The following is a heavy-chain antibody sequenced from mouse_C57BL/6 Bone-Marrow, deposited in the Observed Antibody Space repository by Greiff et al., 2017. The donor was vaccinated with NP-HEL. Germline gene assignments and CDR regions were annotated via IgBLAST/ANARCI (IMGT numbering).Heavy chain of an antibody. CDR1: GFTFTDYY. CDR2: IRHKANGYTT. CDR3: ARYIPPFTRDYAMGY. J-gene: IGHJ4*01. Sequence: EVKLQESGGGLVQPGGSLSLSCAASGFTFTDYYMSWVRQPPGKGLEWLGFIRHKANGYTTEYSVPVKGRFTISRDNSQTILYLQMNALRAEDSTTCYYARYIPPFTRDYAMGYWGHGTSVTVSS. V-gene: IGHV7-3*01.